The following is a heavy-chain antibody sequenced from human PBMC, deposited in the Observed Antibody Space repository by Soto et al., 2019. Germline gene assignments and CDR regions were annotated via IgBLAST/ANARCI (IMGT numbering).Heavy chain of an antibody. CDR2: ISISGSST. CDR3: AKGATGTYSDYYLDY. D-gene: IGHD1-1*01. V-gene: IGHV3-23*01. Sequence: GGSLRLSCAASGFSFSSYAMHWVRQATGKGLEWVSAISISGSSTFYSDSVKGRFTISRDNSKNIFFLEMSSLRADDTAIYYCAKGATGTYSDYYLDYWGLGTLVTVSS. J-gene: IGHJ4*02. CDR1: GFSFSSYA.